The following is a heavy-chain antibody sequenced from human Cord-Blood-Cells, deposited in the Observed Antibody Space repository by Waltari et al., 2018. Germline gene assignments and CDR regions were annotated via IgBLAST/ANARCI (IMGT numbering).Heavy chain of an antibody. V-gene: IGHV1-69*01. CDR3: ASSGSIAAAGIFDY. CDR1: GGTFSSYA. D-gene: IGHD6-13*01. J-gene: IGHJ4*02. CDR2: IIPIFGTA. Sequence: QVQLVQSGAEVKTPGASVKVSCKASGGTFSSYAISWVRQAPGQGPEWMGGIIPIFGTANDAQKFQGRVTITADESTSTAYMELSSLRSEDTAVYYCASSGSIAAAGIFDYWGQGTLVTVSS.